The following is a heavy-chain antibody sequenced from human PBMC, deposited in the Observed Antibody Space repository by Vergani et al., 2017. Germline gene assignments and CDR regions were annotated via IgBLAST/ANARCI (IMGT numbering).Heavy chain of an antibody. CDR3: AISPVYSGYYYYGMDV. CDR1: GFTFRDYY. D-gene: IGHD1-14*01. J-gene: IGHJ6*02. Sequence: QVQLVESGGGLVKPGGSLRLSCAASGFTFRDYYMSWIRQAPGKGLEWLSYISSSGSTIYYADSVKGRFTISRDNAKNSLYLQMNSLRAEDTAVYYCAISPVYSGYYYYGMDVWGQGTTVTVSS. V-gene: IGHV3-11*04. CDR2: ISSSGSTI.